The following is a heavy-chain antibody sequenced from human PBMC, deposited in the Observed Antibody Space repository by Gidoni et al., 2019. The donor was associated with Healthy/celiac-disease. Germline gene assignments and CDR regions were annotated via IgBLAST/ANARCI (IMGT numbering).Heavy chain of an antibody. CDR2: SYTSGST. CDR1: GDSISSGRYY. J-gene: IGHJ3*02. V-gene: IGHV4-61*02. CDR3: ARELNGYSYGRQAFDI. Sequence: QVQLQESGPGLVKPSQTLSLTCPVSGDSISSGRYYWSWIRQPAGKGLEWIGRSYTSGSTNYNPSLKSRVTISVDTSKNQFSLKLSSVTAADTAVYYCARELNGYSYGRQAFDIWGQGTMVTVSS. D-gene: IGHD5-18*01.